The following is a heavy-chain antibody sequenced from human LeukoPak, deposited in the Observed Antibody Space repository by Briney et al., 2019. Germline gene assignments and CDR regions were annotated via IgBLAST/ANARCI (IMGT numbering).Heavy chain of an antibody. CDR1: GYTLTELS. CDR2: FDPEDGET. Sequence: ASVKVSCKVSGYTLTELSMHWVRQALGKGLEWMGGFDPEDGETIYAQKFQGRVTMTEDTSTDTAYMELSSLRSEDTAVYYCATHGVYYYDTSGYYLGPFDSWRQGTLVTVSS. J-gene: IGHJ4*02. CDR3: ATHGVYYYDTSGYYLGPFDS. D-gene: IGHD3-22*01. V-gene: IGHV1-24*01.